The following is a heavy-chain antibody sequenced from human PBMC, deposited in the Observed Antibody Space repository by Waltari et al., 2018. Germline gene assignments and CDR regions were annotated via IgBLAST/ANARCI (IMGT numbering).Heavy chain of an antibody. CDR1: GGSISSSSYY. CDR3: ARIVVVITTRGVDY. J-gene: IGHJ4*02. Sequence: QLQLQESGPGLVKPSETLSLTCTVSGGSISSSSYYWGWIRQPPGKGLEWIGSIYYSGSTYYNPSLKSRVTISVDTSKYQFSLKLSSVTAADTAVYYCARIVVVITTRGVDYWGQGTLVTVSS. CDR2: IYYSGST. V-gene: IGHV4-39*07. D-gene: IGHD3-22*01.